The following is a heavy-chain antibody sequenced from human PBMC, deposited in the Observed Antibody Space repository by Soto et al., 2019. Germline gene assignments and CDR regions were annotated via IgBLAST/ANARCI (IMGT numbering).Heavy chain of an antibody. V-gene: IGHV3-30*03. Sequence: SLRLSCAASGFSFTSFGIHWVRQAPGKGLEWVALVSYDGSSKFYSDSVKGRFALSRDNSKKTVYLQMNSLKTDDTAVYYCAILSTVKTTTSDFWGQGTLVTVSS. CDR3: AILSTVKTTTSDF. CDR2: VSYDGSSK. D-gene: IGHD4-17*01. J-gene: IGHJ4*02. CDR1: GFSFTSFG.